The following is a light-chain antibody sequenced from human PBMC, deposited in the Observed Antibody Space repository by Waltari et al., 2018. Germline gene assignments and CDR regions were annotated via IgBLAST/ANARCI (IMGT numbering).Light chain of an antibody. CDR2: DVS. Sequence: QSAMTQPASVSGSPGQSITISCTGTSIDVDDYNFVSWYQQHPGKAPKLMIYDVSKRPSGVSNRFSGSKSGNTASLTISGLQAEDEADYYCCSYAPSSTHVAFGGGTRLTVL. V-gene: IGLV2-23*02. J-gene: IGLJ2*01. CDR1: SIDVDDYNF. CDR3: CSYAPSSTHVA.